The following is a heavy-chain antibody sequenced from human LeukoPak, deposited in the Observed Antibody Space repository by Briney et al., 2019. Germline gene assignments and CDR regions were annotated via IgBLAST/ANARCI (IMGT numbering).Heavy chain of an antibody. CDR3: ARRFAARPSERHYYYSYMDV. Sequence: SETLSLTCAVTGGSISSGGYSWSWIRQPPGKGLEWIGYIYHSGSTYYTPSLKSRVTISVDTSKNPFSLKLSSVTAAETVVYYCARRFAARPSERHYYYSYMDVWGKGTTVTVSS. CDR1: GGSISSGGYS. D-gene: IGHD6-6*01. J-gene: IGHJ6*03. CDR2: IYHSGST. V-gene: IGHV4-30-2*01.